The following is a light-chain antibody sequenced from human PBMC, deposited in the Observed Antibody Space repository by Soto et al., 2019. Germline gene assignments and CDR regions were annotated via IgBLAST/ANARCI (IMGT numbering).Light chain of an antibody. J-gene: IGKJ5*01. CDR2: AAS. V-gene: IGKV1-39*01. CDR1: QSITRF. Sequence: DIQMTQSPSSLSASVGARVTITCRASQSITRFLNWYQQKPGKAPKRMIYAASSLQSGVPSRFSGSGSGTDCTLTISSLQPEDFATYYCQQTYNTPITLGQGTRLEIK. CDR3: QQTYNTPIT.